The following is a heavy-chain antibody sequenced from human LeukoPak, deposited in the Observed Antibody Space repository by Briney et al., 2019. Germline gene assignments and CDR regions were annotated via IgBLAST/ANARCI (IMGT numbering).Heavy chain of an antibody. J-gene: IGHJ6*03. CDR1: GGSISSNSYY. V-gene: IGHV4-39*07. Sequence: SETLSLTCAVSGGSISSNSYYWSRIRQPPGKGLEWIGEINHSGSTNYNPSLKSRVTISVDTSKNQFSLKLSSVTAADTAVYYCARLRLLWFGESIQYYMDVWGKGTTVTISS. D-gene: IGHD3-10*01. CDR2: INHSGST. CDR3: ARLRLLWFGESIQYYMDV.